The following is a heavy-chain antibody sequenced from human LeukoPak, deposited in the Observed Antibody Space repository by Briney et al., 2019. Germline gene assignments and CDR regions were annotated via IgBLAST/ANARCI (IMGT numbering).Heavy chain of an antibody. CDR3: AIERWSGTYGMDV. CDR1: GGSISSGDYY. J-gene: IGHJ6*02. CDR2: IYYSGST. D-gene: IGHD6-25*01. Sequence: SETLSLTCTVSGGSISSGDYYWRWIRQPPGKGLEWIGYIYYSGSTYYNPSLKSRVTISVDTSKNQFSLKLSSVTAADTAVYYCAIERWSGTYGMDVWGQGTTVTVSS. V-gene: IGHV4-30-4*01.